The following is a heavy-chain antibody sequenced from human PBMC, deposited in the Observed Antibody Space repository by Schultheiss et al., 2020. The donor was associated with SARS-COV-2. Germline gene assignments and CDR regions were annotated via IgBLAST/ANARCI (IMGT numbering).Heavy chain of an antibody. CDR2: IYHSGST. CDR3: ATESYGMDV. J-gene: IGHJ6*02. V-gene: IGHV4-34*01. CDR1: GGSFSGYY. Sequence: SETLSLTCAVYGGSFSGYYWSWIRQPPGKGLEWIGSIYHSGSTNYNPSLKSRVIMSLDTSNSQFSLKLNSVTAADTAVYYCATESYGMDVWGQGTTVTVSS.